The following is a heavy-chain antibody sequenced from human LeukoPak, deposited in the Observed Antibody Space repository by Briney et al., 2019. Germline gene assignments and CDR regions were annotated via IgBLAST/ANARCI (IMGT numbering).Heavy chain of an antibody. J-gene: IGHJ3*02. Sequence: PGRSLRLACAASGFTFSSYGMHWVRQAPGKGLEWVAFIRYDGSNKYYADSVKGRFTISRDNSKNTLYLQMNSLRAEDTAVYYCAKGGTGTTSHGAFDIWGQGTMVTVSS. CDR1: GFTFSSYG. CDR2: IRYDGSNK. V-gene: IGHV3-30*02. CDR3: AKGGTGTTSHGAFDI. D-gene: IGHD1-7*01.